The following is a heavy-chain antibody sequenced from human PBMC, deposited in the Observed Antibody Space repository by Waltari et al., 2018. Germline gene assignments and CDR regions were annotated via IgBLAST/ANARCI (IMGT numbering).Heavy chain of an antibody. CDR1: GYRFPTHG. J-gene: IGHJ3*01. CDR3: ARGLELSHGYGVFDL. CDR2: INTKTGKP. D-gene: IGHD2-8*01. V-gene: IGHV7-4-1*02. Sequence: QVQLVQSGSELKKPGASVKVSCKASGYRFPTHGLNWGRQAPGQGPEWMGFINTKTGKPTYAQAFTGRFVFSLDTSVTTAYLQISSLTAEDTAVYYCARGLELSHGYGVFDLWGQGTTVTVSS.